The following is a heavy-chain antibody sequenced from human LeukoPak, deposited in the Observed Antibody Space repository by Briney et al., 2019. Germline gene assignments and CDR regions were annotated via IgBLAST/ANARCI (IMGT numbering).Heavy chain of an antibody. J-gene: IGHJ4*02. CDR1: GLTFSSSA. D-gene: IGHD3-10*01. CDR3: ARDSYYHPDY. CDR2: ISGSGSGGST. V-gene: IGHV3-23*01. Sequence: GGSLRLSCAASGLTFSSSAMSWVRQAPGKGLEWVSNISGSGSGGSTYYADSAKGRFTISRDNSKNTLYLQMNSLRAEDTAVYYCARDSYYHPDYWGQGTLVTVSS.